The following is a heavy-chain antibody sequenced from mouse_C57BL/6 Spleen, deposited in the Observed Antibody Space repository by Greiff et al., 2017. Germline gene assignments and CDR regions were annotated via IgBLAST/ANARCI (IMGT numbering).Heavy chain of an antibody. CDR3: AREGKVYGNYDD. D-gene: IGHD2-1*01. CDR1: GYAFSSSW. J-gene: IGHJ2*01. CDR2: IYPGDGDT. V-gene: IGHV1-82*01. Sequence: VQLQQSGPELVKPGASVKISCKASGYAFSSSWLNWVKQRPGKGLEWIGRIYPGDGDTNYNGKFKGKATLTADKSSSTAYMQLSSLTSEDSAVYFCAREGKVYGNYDDWGQGTTLTVSS.